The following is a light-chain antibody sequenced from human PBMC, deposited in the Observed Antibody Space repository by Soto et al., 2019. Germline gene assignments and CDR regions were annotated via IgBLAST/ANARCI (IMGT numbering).Light chain of an antibody. Sequence: EYVLTQAPGSLSLGRGERATLSWGASQSVSNNYLAWYQQKPGQAPRLLIYGASNRATGIPDRFSGSGSGTDFTLTISRLEPEDFAVYYCQQYGSSGTFGQGTKVDIK. V-gene: IGKV3-20*01. CDR2: GAS. CDR3: QQYGSSGT. J-gene: IGKJ1*01. CDR1: QSVSNNY.